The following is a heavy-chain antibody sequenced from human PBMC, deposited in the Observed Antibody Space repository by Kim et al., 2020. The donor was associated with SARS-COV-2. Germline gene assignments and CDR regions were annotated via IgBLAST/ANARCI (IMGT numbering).Heavy chain of an antibody. Sequence: SETLSLTCTVSGGSISSSSYYWGWIRQPPGKGLEWIGSIYYSGSTYYNPSLKSRVTISVDTSKNQFSLKLSSVTAADTAVYYCASPTPLHIVVVTAMGAFDIWGQGTMVTVSS. CDR1: GGSISSSSYY. CDR2: IYYSGST. J-gene: IGHJ3*02. CDR3: ASPTPLHIVVVTAMGAFDI. V-gene: IGHV4-39*01. D-gene: IGHD2-21*02.